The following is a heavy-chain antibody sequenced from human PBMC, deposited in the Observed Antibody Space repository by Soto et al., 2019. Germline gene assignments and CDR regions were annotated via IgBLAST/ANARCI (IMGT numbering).Heavy chain of an antibody. V-gene: IGHV4-30-4*01. D-gene: IGHD2-2*01. Sequence: SETLSLTCTVSGGSISSGDYYWSWIRQPPGKGLEWIGYIYYSGSTYYNPSLKSRVTISVDTSKNQFSLKLSSVTAADTAVYYCAREVVVPAAISHNAFDIWGQGTMVTVSS. CDR1: GGSISSGDYY. J-gene: IGHJ3*02. CDR3: AREVVVPAAISHNAFDI. CDR2: IYYSGST.